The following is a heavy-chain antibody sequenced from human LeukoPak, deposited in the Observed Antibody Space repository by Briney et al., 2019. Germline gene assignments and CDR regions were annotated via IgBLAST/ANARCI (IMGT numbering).Heavy chain of an antibody. D-gene: IGHD3-10*01. CDR2: IIPIFGTA. V-gene: IGHV1-69*06. J-gene: IGHJ4*02. CDR1: GGTFSSYA. Sequence: ASVKVSCKASGGTFSSYAISWVRQAPGQGLEWMGGIIPIFGTANYAQKFQGRVTITADKSTSTAYMEPSSLRSEDTAVYYCASYGPGYFDYWGQGTLVTVSS. CDR3: ASYGPGYFDY.